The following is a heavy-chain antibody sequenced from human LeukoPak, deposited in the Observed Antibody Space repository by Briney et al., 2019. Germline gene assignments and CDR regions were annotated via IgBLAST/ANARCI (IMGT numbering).Heavy chain of an antibody. J-gene: IGHJ5*02. D-gene: IGHD4-11*01. V-gene: IGHV3-23*01. CDR1: GFTFSSYA. CDR3: AKDIDYTWGGVDWFDP. CDR2: IGGSGGST. Sequence: QSGGSLRLSCAASGFTFSSYAMSWVRQAPGKGLEWVSAIGGSGGSTYYADSVKGRFTISRDNSKNTLYLQMNSLRAEDTAVYYCAKDIDYTWGGVDWFDPWGQGTLVTVSS.